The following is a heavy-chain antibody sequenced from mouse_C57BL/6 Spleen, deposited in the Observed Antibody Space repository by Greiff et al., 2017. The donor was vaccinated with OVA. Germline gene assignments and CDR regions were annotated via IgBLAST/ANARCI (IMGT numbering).Heavy chain of an antibody. CDR3: ARNYGKNYAMDY. Sequence: EVQLVESGGGLVKPGGSLKLSCAASGFTFSDYGMHWVRQAPEKGLEWVAYISSGSSTIYYAATVKGRSTISRDTAKNTLFLQMTSLRSEDTAMYYCARNYGKNYAMDYWGQGTSVTVSS. V-gene: IGHV5-17*01. CDR2: ISSGSSTI. D-gene: IGHD1-1*01. J-gene: IGHJ4*01. CDR1: GFTFSDYG.